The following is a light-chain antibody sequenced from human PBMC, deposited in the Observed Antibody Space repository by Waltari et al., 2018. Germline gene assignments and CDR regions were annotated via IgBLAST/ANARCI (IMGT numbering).Light chain of an antibody. V-gene: IGKV3-20*01. Sequence: EIVLTQSPGTLSLSTGEGATLSCRTSQTIRTTYLAGYQQKPGHAPTLLIYGTFSRATGIPDRFTGSGSGTDFSLTISSLEPEDFATYYCQQYDISPLTFGGGTKVEIK. CDR1: QTIRTTY. CDR3: QQYDISPLT. J-gene: IGKJ4*01. CDR2: GTF.